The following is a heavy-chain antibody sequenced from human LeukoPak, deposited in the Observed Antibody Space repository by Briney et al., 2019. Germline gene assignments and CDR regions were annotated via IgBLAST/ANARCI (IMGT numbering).Heavy chain of an antibody. V-gene: IGHV3-23*01. D-gene: IGHD3/OR15-3a*01. CDR3: AKPQETYGLVPFDY. Sequence: PGGSLRLSCAASGFTFNSYAMSWVRQAPGKGLEWVSAVSGSGGSTFYAASVKGRFTISRDNSKNTLYLQMISLRAEDTAVYHCAKPQETYGLVPFDYWGQRTLVTVSS. J-gene: IGHJ4*02. CDR2: VSGSGGST. CDR1: GFTFNSYA.